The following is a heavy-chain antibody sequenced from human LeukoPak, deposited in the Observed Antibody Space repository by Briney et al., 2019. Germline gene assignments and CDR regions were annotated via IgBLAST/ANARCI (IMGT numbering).Heavy chain of an antibody. CDR1: GGTFSSYA. CDR2: IIPIFGTA. D-gene: IGHD3-10*01. Sequence: RASVKVSCKASGGTFSSYAISWVRQAPGQGLEWMGGIIPIFGTANYAQKFQGRVTITADESTSTAYMELSSLRSEDTAVYYCARARITMVRGVARYYGMDVWGQGTTVTVSS. J-gene: IGHJ6*02. CDR3: ARARITMVRGVARYYGMDV. V-gene: IGHV1-69*13.